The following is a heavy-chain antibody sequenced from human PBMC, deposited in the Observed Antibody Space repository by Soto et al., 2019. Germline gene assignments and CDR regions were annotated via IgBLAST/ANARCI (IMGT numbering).Heavy chain of an antibody. CDR2: SRNKAKSYST. Sequence: PGGSLTLSCAVSGFTFSDHYMEWVRQAPGKGLEWVARSRNKAKSYSTDFAASVKGRFTISRDESKNSLYLQMNSLKTEDTAVYYCSIWEGAWGQGTLVTVSS. V-gene: IGHV3-72*01. CDR3: SIWEGA. D-gene: IGHD1-26*01. J-gene: IGHJ4*02. CDR1: GFTFSDHY.